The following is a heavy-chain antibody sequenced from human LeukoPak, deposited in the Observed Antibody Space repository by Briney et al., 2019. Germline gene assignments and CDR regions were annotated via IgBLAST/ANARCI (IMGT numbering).Heavy chain of an antibody. J-gene: IGHJ3*02. CDR2: IYYSGST. Sequence: SSETLSLTCTVSGGSISSYYWSWIRQPPGKGLEWIGYIYYSGSTNYNPSLKSRVTISVDTSKNQFSLKLSSVTAADTAVYYCARTSPRLWFGELDAFDIWGQGTMVTVSS. V-gene: IGHV4-59*01. CDR3: ARTSPRLWFGELDAFDI. CDR1: GGSISSYY. D-gene: IGHD3-10*01.